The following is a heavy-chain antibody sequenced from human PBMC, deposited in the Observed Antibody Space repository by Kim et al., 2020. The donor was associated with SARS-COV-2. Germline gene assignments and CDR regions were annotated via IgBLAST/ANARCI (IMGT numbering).Heavy chain of an antibody. J-gene: IGHJ6*02. V-gene: IGHV1-3*01. D-gene: IGHD3-16*01. CDR2: INSGNGNT. Sequence: ASVKVSCKASGYTFTSYAMHWVRQAPGQRLEWMGWINSGNGNTKYSQKFQGRVTITRDTSASTAYMELSSLRSEDTAVYYCARESIRWGFYGMDVWGQGTTVTVSS. CDR3: ARESIRWGFYGMDV. CDR1: GYTFTSYA.